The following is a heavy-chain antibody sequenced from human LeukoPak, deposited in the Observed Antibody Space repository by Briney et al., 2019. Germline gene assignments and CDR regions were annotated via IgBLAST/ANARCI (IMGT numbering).Heavy chain of an antibody. Sequence: PGGSLRLSCAASGFTFSSYSMNWVRQAPGKGLEWVSSISSSSSYIYYADSVKGRFTISRDNAKNPLYLQMNSLRAEDTAVYYCARAAHTIFGEPNEFDYWGQGTLVTVSS. D-gene: IGHD3-3*01. J-gene: IGHJ4*02. CDR2: ISSSSSYI. CDR1: GFTFSSYS. CDR3: ARAAHTIFGEPNEFDY. V-gene: IGHV3-21*01.